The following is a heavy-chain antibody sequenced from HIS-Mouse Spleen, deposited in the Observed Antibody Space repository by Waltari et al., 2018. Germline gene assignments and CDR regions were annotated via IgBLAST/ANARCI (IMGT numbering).Heavy chain of an antibody. J-gene: IGHJ2*01. Sequence: QLQLQESGPGLVNPSETLSLTCTVSGGSISSSSYYWGWIRQPPGKGLEWIGSIYYSGSTYYNPSLNSRVTISVDTSKNQFSLKRGSVTAADTAVYYCAREIPYSSSWYDWYFDLWGRGTLVTVSS. CDR1: GGSISSSSYY. D-gene: IGHD6-13*01. V-gene: IGHV4-39*07. CDR3: AREIPYSSSWYDWYFDL. CDR2: IYYSGST.